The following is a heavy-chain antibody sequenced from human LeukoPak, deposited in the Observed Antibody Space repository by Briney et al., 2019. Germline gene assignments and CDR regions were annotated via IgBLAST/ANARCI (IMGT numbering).Heavy chain of an antibody. CDR3: AKVGSGWVFDY. J-gene: IGHJ4*02. Sequence: PGGSLRLSCAASGFTFSGSAMHWVRQASGKGLEWVGRIRSKANSYATAYAASVRGRFTISRDDSKNTAYLQMNSLRAEDTAVYYCAKVGSGWVFDYWGQGTLVTVSS. D-gene: IGHD6-19*01. CDR2: IRSKANSYAT. V-gene: IGHV3-73*01. CDR1: GFTFSGSA.